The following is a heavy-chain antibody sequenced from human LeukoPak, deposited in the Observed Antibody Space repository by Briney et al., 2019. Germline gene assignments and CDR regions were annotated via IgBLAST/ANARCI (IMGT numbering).Heavy chain of an antibody. Sequence: SETLSLTCTVSGGSISSNAYYWAWIRQPPGKGLEWIGSIYSSVSTYYNPSLKSRVTISVDTSKNQFSLRLSSVTAADTAVYYCARHTALQPFDYWGQGTLVTVSS. D-gene: IGHD6-25*01. V-gene: IGHV4-39*01. CDR1: GGSISSNAYY. CDR3: ARHTALQPFDY. CDR2: IYSSVST. J-gene: IGHJ4*02.